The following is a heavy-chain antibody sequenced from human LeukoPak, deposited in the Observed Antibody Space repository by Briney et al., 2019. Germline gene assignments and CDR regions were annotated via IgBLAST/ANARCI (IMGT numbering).Heavy chain of an antibody. J-gene: IGHJ5*02. CDR3: ARRDSSGSNWFDP. Sequence: ASVKVSCKASGGTFSSYAISWVRQAPGQGLEWMGGIIPIFGTANYAQKFQGRVTITADESTSTAYMELSSLRSEDTAVYYCARRDSSGSNWFDPWGQGTLVTVSS. CDR2: IIPIFGTA. CDR1: GGTFSSYA. D-gene: IGHD3-22*01. V-gene: IGHV1-69*13.